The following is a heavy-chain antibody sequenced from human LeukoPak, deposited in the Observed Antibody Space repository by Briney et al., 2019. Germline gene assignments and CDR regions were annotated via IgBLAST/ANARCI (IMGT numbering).Heavy chain of an antibody. V-gene: IGHV4-34*01. D-gene: IGHD3-22*01. CDR2: INHSGST. CDR3: ARRRVYDSSGYYFESIRVFDY. Sequence: SETLSLTCAVYGGSFSGYYWSWIRQPPGKGLEWIGEINHSGSTNYNPSLKSRVTISVDTSKNRFSLKLSSVTAADTAVYYCARRRVYDSSGYYFESIRVFDYWGQGTLVTVSS. CDR1: GGSFSGYY. J-gene: IGHJ4*02.